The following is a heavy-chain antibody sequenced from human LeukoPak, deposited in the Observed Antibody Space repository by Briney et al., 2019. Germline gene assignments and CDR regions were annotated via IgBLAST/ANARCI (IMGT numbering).Heavy chain of an antibody. V-gene: IGHV4-39*01. CDR3: ASLSDYFDY. D-gene: IGHD3-16*02. J-gene: IGHJ4*02. CDR2: IYYSGNT. Sequence: SETLSLTCTVSGGSISSSSYYWGWIRQPPGKGLEWIGSIYYSGNTYYNPSLKSRVTISVDTSKNQFSLKLSSVTAGDTAVYYCASLSDYFDYWGQGTLATVSS. CDR1: GGSISSSSYY.